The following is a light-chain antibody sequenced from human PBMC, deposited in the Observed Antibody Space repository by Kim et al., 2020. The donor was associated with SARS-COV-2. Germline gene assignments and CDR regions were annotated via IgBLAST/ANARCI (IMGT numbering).Light chain of an antibody. V-gene: IGLV3-21*04. Sequence: SYELTQPPSVSVAPGKTARITCGGDNIASNSVHWYQKKSGQAPVLVMYFDSDRPAEIPERFSASKSGNTATLTINKVEAGDEADYYCQVWDTSSDYQYVFGTGTKVTVL. CDR2: FDS. CDR3: QVWDTSSDYQYV. CDR1: NIASNS. J-gene: IGLJ1*01.